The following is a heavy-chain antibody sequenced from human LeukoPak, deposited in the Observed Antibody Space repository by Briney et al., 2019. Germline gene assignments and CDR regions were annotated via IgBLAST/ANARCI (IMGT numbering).Heavy chain of an antibody. Sequence: GRSLGLSCAASGFTFSSYAMEWVRQAPGKGLEWVAVISYDGSDKNYADSVKGRFTISRDNSMDTLYLQMNSLRAEDTAVYYCARAVYRSGGYYFDYWGQGILVTVSS. D-gene: IGHD6-19*01. J-gene: IGHJ4*02. CDR3: ARAVYRSGGYYFDY. CDR1: GFTFSSYA. V-gene: IGHV3-30*04. CDR2: ISYDGSDK.